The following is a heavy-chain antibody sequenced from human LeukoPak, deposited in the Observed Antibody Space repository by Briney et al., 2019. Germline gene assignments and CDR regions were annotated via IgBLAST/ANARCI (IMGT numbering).Heavy chain of an antibody. J-gene: IGHJ3*02. Sequence: ASVKVSCKASGYTFTSYDINWVRQATGQGLEWMGWMNPNSGNTGYAQKFQGRVTMTRNTSISTAYMELSSLRSEDTAVYYCARSTPGRDAFDIWGQGTMVTVSS. D-gene: IGHD2-2*01. V-gene: IGHV1-8*01. CDR2: MNPNSGNT. CDR3: ARSTPGRDAFDI. CDR1: GYTFTSYD.